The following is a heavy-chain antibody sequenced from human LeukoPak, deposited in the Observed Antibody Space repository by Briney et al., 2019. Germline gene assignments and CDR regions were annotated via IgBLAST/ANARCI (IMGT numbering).Heavy chain of an antibody. D-gene: IGHD3-3*01. CDR1: GGTFSSYA. CDR3: ATKAGKPYDFWSGYFSGVADAFDI. Sequence: SVKVSCKASGGTFSSYAISWVRQAPGQGLEWMGGIIPIFGTANYAQKFQGRVTMTRDMSTSRVYMELSSLRSEDTAVYYCATKAGKPYDFWSGYFSGVADAFDIWGQGTMVTVSS. V-gene: IGHV1-69*05. J-gene: IGHJ3*02. CDR2: IIPIFGTA.